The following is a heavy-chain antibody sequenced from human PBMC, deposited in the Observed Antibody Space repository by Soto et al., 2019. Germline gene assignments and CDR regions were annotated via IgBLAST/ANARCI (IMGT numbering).Heavy chain of an antibody. D-gene: IGHD4-4*01. V-gene: IGHV3-23*01. CDR1: GFTFSSYA. J-gene: IGHJ6*02. Sequence: PGGSLRLSCAASGFTFSSYAMSWVRQAPGKGLEWVSAISGSGGSTYYADSVKGRFTISRDNSKNTLYLQMNSLRAEDTAVYYCAKVQLKQYSHHGSVGMHVPGQATTVSVPS. CDR2: ISGSGGST. CDR3: AKVQLKQYSHHGSVGMHV.